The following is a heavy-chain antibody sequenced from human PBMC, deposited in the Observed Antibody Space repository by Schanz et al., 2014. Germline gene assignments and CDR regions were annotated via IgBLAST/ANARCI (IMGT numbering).Heavy chain of an antibody. J-gene: IGHJ4*02. V-gene: IGHV3-23*04. CDR3: AKGLYYDNTGGGFDY. D-gene: IGHD3-16*01. CDR1: GFTFSSYA. CDR2: ISGSGGST. Sequence: EVQLVESGGGLVKPGGSLRLSCAASGFTFSSYAMTWVRQAPGKGLEWVSGISGSGGSTYYADSVKGRFTISRDNSKTTLSLQMNSLRAEDTAVYYCAKGLYYDNTGGGFDYWGQGTLVTVSS.